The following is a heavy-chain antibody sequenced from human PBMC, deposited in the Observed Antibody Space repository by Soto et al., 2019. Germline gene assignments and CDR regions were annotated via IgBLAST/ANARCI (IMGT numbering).Heavy chain of an antibody. CDR2: IKSKADGGTT. CDR1: GFIFSNAW. CDR3: TTGWSSKDY. V-gene: IGHV3-15*01. D-gene: IGHD3-3*01. J-gene: IGHJ4*02. Sequence: GSLRLSCAASGFIFSNAWMSWVRQAPGKGLEWVGRIKSKADGGTTNYAAPVKGRFNILRDGSKNTLYLQMNGLKTEGTAVYYCTTGWSSKDYWGQGTLVTVSS.